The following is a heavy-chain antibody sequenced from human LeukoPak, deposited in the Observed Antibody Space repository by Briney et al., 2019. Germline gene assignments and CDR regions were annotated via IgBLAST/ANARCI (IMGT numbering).Heavy chain of an antibody. J-gene: IGHJ4*02. D-gene: IGHD3-22*01. Sequence: PSETLSLTCSVSGGSIRNYIWSWIRQPAAKGLEWVGLIYTSWSTGYNPSLPSRVTISVYTSTNQFHLTLTSMTAADTAASCCARESSSYDASGFYHDYWGRGTVVGVS. V-gene: IGHV4-4*07. CDR1: GGSIRNYI. CDR2: IYTSWST. CDR3: ARESSSYDASGFYHDY.